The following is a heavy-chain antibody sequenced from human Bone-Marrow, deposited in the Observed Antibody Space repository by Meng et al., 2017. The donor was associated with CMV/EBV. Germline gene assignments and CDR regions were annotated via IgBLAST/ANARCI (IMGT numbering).Heavy chain of an antibody. J-gene: IGHJ5*02. CDR1: GFTFSSYG. D-gene: IGHD2-8*01. V-gene: IGHV3-30*18. CDR3: AKGMLGSSGNWFDP. CDR2: ISYDGSVK. Sequence: QVQLVESGGGVVQPGRSLRLSCAASGFTFSSYGMHWVRQAPGKGLEWVAVISYDGSVKYYAESVKGRFTISRDNSKNTLYLQMNSLGAEDTALYYCAKGMLGSSGNWFDPWGQGTLVTVSS.